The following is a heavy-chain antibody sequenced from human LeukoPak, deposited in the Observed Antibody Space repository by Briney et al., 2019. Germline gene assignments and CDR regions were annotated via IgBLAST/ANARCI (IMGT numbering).Heavy chain of an antibody. CDR1: GDSVSSNSAS. D-gene: IGHD6-13*01. CDR3: ARTRYRNRGAYYYGMDV. V-gene: IGHV6-1*01. CDR2: TYYRSKQFT. Sequence: SQTLSLTCAISGDSVSSNSASWKWIRQPPSRGLEWLGRTYYRSKQFTHYAVSAKSRITSNPDTAKNQCALQRNSVTPEDTAVYYCARTRYRNRGAYYYGMDVWGQGTTVTVSS. J-gene: IGHJ6*02.